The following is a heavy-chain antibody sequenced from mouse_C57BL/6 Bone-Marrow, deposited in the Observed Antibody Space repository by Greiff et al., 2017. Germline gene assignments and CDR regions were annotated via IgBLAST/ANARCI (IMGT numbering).Heavy chain of an antibody. CDR1: GYSFTGYY. CDR3: ARYYGTQDAMDY. Sequence: VQLKESGPELVKPGASVKISCKASGYSFTGYYMNWVKQSPEKSLEWIGEINPSTGGTTYNQKFKAKATLTVDKSSSTAYMQLKSLTSEDSAVYYCARYYGTQDAMDYWGQGTSVTVSS. V-gene: IGHV1-42*01. J-gene: IGHJ4*01. D-gene: IGHD1-1*01. CDR2: INPSTGGT.